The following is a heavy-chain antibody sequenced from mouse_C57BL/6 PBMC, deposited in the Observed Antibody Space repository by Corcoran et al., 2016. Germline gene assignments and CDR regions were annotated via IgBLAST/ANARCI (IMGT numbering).Heavy chain of an antibody. J-gene: IGHJ4*01. CDR2: INPNNGGT. V-gene: IGHV1-26*01. D-gene: IGHD1-1*01. Sequence: EVQLQQSGPELVKPGASVKISCKASGYTFTDYYMNWVKQSHGKSLEWIGDINPNNGGTSYNQKFKGKATLTVDKSSSTAYMELRSLTSEDSAVYYCATYYGSSPWDYWGQGTSVTVSS. CDR3: ATYYGSSPWDY. CDR1: GYTFTDYY.